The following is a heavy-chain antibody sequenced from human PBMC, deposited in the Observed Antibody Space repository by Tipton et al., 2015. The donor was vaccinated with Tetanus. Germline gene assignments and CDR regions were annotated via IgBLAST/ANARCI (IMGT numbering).Heavy chain of an antibody. CDR1: GFSFSTYN. J-gene: IGHJ4*02. D-gene: IGHD2-15*01. Sequence: SLRLSCAASGFSFSTYNFHWVRQAPGKGLEWVAVIWYDGTTKYYADSVNGRFTISRDNSKNTLFLQMNSLRAEDTAVYYCAKEFQRARIRFFDSWGQGTQVTASS. V-gene: IGHV3-33*06. CDR3: AKEFQRARIRFFDS. CDR2: IWYDGTTK.